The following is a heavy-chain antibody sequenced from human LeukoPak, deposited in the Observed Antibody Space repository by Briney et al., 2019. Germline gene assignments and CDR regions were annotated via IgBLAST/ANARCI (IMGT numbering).Heavy chain of an antibody. Sequence: GASVKVSCKASGYAFTGYYMHWVRQATGQGLEWMGWMNPNSGNTGYAQKFQGRVTITRNTSISTAYMELSSLRSEDTAVYYCARGLFRGTGYYFDYWGQGTLVTVSS. V-gene: IGHV1-8*03. CDR2: MNPNSGNT. CDR1: GYAFTGYY. D-gene: IGHD3-10*01. CDR3: ARGLFRGTGYYFDY. J-gene: IGHJ4*02.